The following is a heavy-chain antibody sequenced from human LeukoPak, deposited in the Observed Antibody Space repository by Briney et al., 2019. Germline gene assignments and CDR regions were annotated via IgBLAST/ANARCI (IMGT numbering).Heavy chain of an antibody. CDR3: ARGATKYYYDSNGSNPPRGYYYYMDV. CDR1: GGSFSGYY. Sequence: SETLSHTCAVYGGSFSGYYWSWIRQPPGKGLEWIGEINHSGSTNYNPSLKSRVTISVDTSKNQFSLKLSSVTAADTAVYYCARGATKYYYDSNGSNPPRGYYYYMDVWGKGTTVTVSS. V-gene: IGHV4-34*01. D-gene: IGHD3-22*01. J-gene: IGHJ6*03. CDR2: INHSGST.